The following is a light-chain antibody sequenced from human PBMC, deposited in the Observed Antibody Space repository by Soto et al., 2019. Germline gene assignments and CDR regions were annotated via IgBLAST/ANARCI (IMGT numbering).Light chain of an antibody. CDR3: AAWDGSLNGWV. CDR2: SNN. J-gene: IGLJ3*02. Sequence: QAVVTQPPSASGTPGQRVTISCSGSSSNIGSDTVNWYQQLPGTAPKLLIYSNNQRPSGVPDRFSGSKSGTSASLAISGLQSEDEADYYCAAWDGSLNGWVFGGGTKLTVL. CDR1: SSNIGSDT. V-gene: IGLV1-44*01.